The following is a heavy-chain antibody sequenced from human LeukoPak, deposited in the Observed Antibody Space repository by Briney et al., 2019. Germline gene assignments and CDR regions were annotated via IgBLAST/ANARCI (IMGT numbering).Heavy chain of an antibody. CDR1: GFTFSDYW. Sequence: GGSLRLSCAASGFTFSDYWLHWVRRAPGKGLVWVSRINTDGSTINYAGSVKGRFTISRDDAKNTLYLQMNDLRAEDTAVYYCARRAGGYSHPYDYWGQGTLVTVSS. CDR2: INTDGSTI. D-gene: IGHD4-23*01. J-gene: IGHJ4*02. CDR3: ARRAGGYSHPYDY. V-gene: IGHV3-74*01.